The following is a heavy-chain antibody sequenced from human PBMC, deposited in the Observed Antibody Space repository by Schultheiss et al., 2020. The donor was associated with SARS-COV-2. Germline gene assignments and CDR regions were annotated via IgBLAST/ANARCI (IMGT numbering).Heavy chain of an antibody. CDR3: ARGRGSMTTVLNNWFDP. CDR1: GFTFSSYA. CDR2: IKSKTDGGTI. D-gene: IGHD4-11*01. Sequence: GESLKISCAASGFTFSSYAMHWVRQAPGKGLEWVGRIKSKTDGGTIDYAAPVKGRFTISRDNAKNSLYLQMNSLRAEDTAVYYCARGRGSMTTVLNNWFDPWGQGTLVTVSS. J-gene: IGHJ5*02. V-gene: IGHV3-15*01.